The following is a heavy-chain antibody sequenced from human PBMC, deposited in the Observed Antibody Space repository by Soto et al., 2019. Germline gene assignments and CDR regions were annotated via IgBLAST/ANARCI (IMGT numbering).Heavy chain of an antibody. J-gene: IGHJ6*03. D-gene: IGHD6-6*01. CDR3: ARKGYSSSSDPLNMYYYYMDV. Sequence: ASVKVSCKASGYTFTSYDINWVRQATGQGLEWMGWMNPNSGNTGYAQKFQGRVTMTRNTSISTAYMELSSLRSEDTAVYYCARKGYSSSSDPLNMYYYYMDVWGKGPRSPSP. CDR1: GYTFTSYD. CDR2: MNPNSGNT. V-gene: IGHV1-8*01.